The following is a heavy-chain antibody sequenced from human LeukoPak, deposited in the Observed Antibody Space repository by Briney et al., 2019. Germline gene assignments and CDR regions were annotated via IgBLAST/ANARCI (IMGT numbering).Heavy chain of an antibody. CDR3: ARDRGYCSGGSCYERGSWFDP. D-gene: IGHD2-15*01. J-gene: IGHJ5*02. Sequence: SQTLSLTCTVSGGSISSGDYYWSWIRQPPGKGLEWIGYIYYSGSTYYNPSLKSRVTISVDTSKNQFSLKLSSVTAADTAVYYCARDRGYCSGGSCYERGSWFDPWGQGTLVTVSS. CDR1: GGSISSGDYY. CDR2: IYYSGST. V-gene: IGHV4-30-4*08.